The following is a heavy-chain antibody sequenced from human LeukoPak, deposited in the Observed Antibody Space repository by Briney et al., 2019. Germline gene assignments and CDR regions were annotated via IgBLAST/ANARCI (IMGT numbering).Heavy chain of an antibody. CDR1: GYTFTSYG. J-gene: IGHJ4*02. CDR3: ARTGGVVPAAKMAY. D-gene: IGHD2-2*01. V-gene: IGHV1-18*01. CDR2: ISAYNGNT. Sequence: ASVKVSCKASGYTFTSYGIIWVRQAPGQGLEWMGWISAYNGNTNYAQKLQGRVTMTTDTSTSTACMELRSLRSDDTAVYYCARTGGVVPAAKMAYWGQGTLVTVSS.